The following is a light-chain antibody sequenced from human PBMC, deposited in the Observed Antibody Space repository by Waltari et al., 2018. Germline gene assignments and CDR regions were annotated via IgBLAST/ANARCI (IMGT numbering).Light chain of an antibody. Sequence: QSALTHPASVYGPPVQSITITRTGTRSDVGSYKRVSWYQQHPGKAPKRMIYAVSKRPSGVSDRFSGSKSGDMASLTISGLQPEDEAEYFCSSYAGSSKGVFGGGTKVTVL. J-gene: IGLJ2*01. V-gene: IGLV2-23*02. CDR3: SSYAGSSKGV. CDR1: RSDVGSYKR. CDR2: AVS.